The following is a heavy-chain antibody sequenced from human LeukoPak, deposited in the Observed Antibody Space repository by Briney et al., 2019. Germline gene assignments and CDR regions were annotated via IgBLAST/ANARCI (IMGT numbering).Heavy chain of an antibody. V-gene: IGHV4-61*02. Sequence: SETLSLTCTVSGGSFSSGSYYWSWIRQPAGKGLEWIGRIYTSGSTNYNPSLKSRVTISVDTSKNQFSLKLSSVTAADTAVYYCARGGGDWGFHQSDYWGQGTLLTVSS. CDR1: GGSFSSGSYY. D-gene: IGHD2-21*01. CDR2: IYTSGST. CDR3: ARGGGDWGFHQSDY. J-gene: IGHJ4*02.